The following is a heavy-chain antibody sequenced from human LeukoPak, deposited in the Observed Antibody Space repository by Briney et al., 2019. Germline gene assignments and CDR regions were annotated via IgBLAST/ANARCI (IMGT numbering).Heavy chain of an antibody. CDR1: GFTFSSYA. CDR3: VKQVPPGY. D-gene: IGHD1-1*01. Sequence: GGSLRLSCSASGFTFSSYAMHWVRQTPGKGLEYVSAISTNGDTTYYADSVKGRFTISRDNSKNTLYPQMSSLRVEDTAVYYCVKQVPPGYWGQGTLVTVSS. CDR2: ISTNGDTT. J-gene: IGHJ4*02. V-gene: IGHV3-64D*06.